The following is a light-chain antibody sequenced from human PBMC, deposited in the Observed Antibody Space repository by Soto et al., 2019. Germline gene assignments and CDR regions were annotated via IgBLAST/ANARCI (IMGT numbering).Light chain of an antibody. V-gene: IGLV2-23*02. CDR3: CSYAGSRV. CDR1: ISDVGSYNL. Sequence: QSALTQPASVSGSPGQSITISCTGTISDVGSYNLVSWYQQHPGKAPKLMIYEVSKRPSGVSNRFSGSKSGNTASLTISGLQAEDEADYYCCSYAGSRVFGTGTKLTVL. J-gene: IGLJ1*01. CDR2: EVS.